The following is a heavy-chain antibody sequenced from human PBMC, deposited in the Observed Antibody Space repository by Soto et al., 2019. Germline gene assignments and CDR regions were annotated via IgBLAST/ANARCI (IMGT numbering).Heavy chain of an antibody. CDR2: LIDTGANT. V-gene: IGHV3-23*01. J-gene: IGHJ4*02. CDR1: GFIFSNFA. CDR3: AKQMGHPLPDYSFEH. Sequence: LXLSFAASGFIFSNFAMSWVRQAAGRGLEWGSGLIDTGANTFYADSVKGRFTISRDNSRNILYLQMDSLRAEDTAIYYCAKQMGHPLPDYSFEHWGQGTLGTVSS. D-gene: IGHD2-21*01.